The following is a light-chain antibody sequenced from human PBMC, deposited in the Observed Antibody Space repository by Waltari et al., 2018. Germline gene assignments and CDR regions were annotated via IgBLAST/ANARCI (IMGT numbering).Light chain of an antibody. V-gene: IGKV3-11*01. J-gene: IGKJ4*01. CDR1: QSIDNY. Sequence: DIVLTQSPATLSLSPGESATLSCRASQSIDNYLAWYQQRPGQAPRLLIYGASYRAACIPARFSGSGSGTDFTLTISSLEPEDFAVYYCQQRKRWLTFGGGTKVEIK. CDR3: QQRKRWLT. CDR2: GAS.